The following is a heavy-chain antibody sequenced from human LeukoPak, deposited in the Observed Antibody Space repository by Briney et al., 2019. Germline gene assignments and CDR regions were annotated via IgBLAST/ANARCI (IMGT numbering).Heavy chain of an antibody. CDR1: GGSISSGGYS. CDR3: ARGGGGTFDY. V-gene: IGHV4-30-2*01. D-gene: IGHD3-16*01. Sequence: SETLSLTCAVSGGSISSGGYSWSWLRQPPGKGLEWIGYIYHSGSTYYNPSLKSRVTISVARSKNQFSLKLSSVTAADTAVYYCARGGGGTFDYWGQGTLVTVSS. CDR2: IYHSGST. J-gene: IGHJ4*02.